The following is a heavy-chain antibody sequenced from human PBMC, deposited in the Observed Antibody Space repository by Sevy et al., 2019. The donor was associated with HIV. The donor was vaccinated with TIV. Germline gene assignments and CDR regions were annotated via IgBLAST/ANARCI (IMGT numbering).Heavy chain of an antibody. Sequence: GGSLRLSCAASGFPFSNFAMSWVRQAPGKGLEWVSTLIGGVSRTSYADSVTGRFIISRGNSRNTLYLQMNSLRAEDTAIYYCAKRRVQSGLSGGGANYGMDVCGRGTTVTVSS. CDR3: AKRRVQSGLSGGGANYGMDV. CDR2: LIGGVSRT. CDR1: GFPFSNFA. D-gene: IGHD2-8*02. V-gene: IGHV3-23*01. J-gene: IGHJ6*02.